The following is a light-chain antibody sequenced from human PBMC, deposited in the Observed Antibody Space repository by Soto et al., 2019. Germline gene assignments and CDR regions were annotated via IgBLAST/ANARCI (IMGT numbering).Light chain of an antibody. CDR2: SAS. Sequence: EIVMTQSPATLSVSPGERATLSCRASQSVSSDLAWYHQKPGQAPRLLIYSASTRATGIPARFSGSGSGTEFTLTINSLQSEDFAVDYCQQYNNWPRTFGQGTKVEIK. CDR3: QQYNNWPRT. CDR1: QSVSSD. V-gene: IGKV3-15*01. J-gene: IGKJ1*01.